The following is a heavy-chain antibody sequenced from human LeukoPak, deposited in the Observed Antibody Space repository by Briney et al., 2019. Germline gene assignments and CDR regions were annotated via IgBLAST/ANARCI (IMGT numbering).Heavy chain of an antibody. CDR3: ARGGGTGYPGGFDY. CDR1: GGSVSGGSYY. CDR2: IYYSGST. J-gene: IGHJ4*02. D-gene: IGHD3/OR15-3a*01. Sequence: PSETLSLTCTVSGGSVSGGSYYWSWIRQPPGKGLEWIGYIYYSGSTNYNPSLKSRVTISVDTSKNQFSLKLSSVTAADTAVYYCARGGGTGYPGGFDYWGQGTLVAVSS. V-gene: IGHV4-61*01.